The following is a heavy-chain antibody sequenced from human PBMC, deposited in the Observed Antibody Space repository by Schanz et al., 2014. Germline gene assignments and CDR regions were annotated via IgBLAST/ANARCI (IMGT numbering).Heavy chain of an antibody. Sequence: EVHLVESGGGLVQPGGSLRLSCAASGFTFSSYWMHWVRQVPGKGLVWVSVISASGGDTYYADSVKGRFTISRDNAKNTLYLQMNSLRAEDTAVYYCARPALWFGDNCFDPWGQGTLVTVSS. J-gene: IGHJ5*02. V-gene: IGHV3-74*02. CDR3: ARPALWFGDNCFDP. D-gene: IGHD3-10*01. CDR2: ISASGGDT. CDR1: GFTFSSYW.